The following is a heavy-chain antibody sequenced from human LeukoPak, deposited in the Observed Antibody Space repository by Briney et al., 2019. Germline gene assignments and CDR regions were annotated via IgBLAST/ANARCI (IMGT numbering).Heavy chain of an antibody. V-gene: IGHV3-30*03. D-gene: IGHD3-22*01. Sequence: GGSLRLSCAASGFTFRSYGMHWVRQAPGKGLEWVTVISYDGSNKYYADSVKGRFTISRDNSKNTLYLQMNSLGAEDTAVYYCARRIVTCYYDSSGSLDAFDIWGQGTMVAVSS. CDR1: GFTFRSYG. CDR3: ARRIVTCYYDSSGSLDAFDI. J-gene: IGHJ3*02. CDR2: ISYDGSNK.